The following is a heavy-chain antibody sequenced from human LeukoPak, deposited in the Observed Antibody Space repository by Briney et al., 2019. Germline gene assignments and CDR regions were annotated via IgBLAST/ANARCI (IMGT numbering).Heavy chain of an antibody. CDR3: ARGYYYDSSGYLDY. CDR1: GFTVSSNY. J-gene: IGHJ4*02. D-gene: IGHD3-22*01. V-gene: IGHV3-53*01. Sequence: GGSLRLSCAASGFTVSSNYMSWVRQAPGKGLEWVSVIYSGGSTYYADSVKGRFTLSRDNSKNTLYLQMNSLRAEDTAVYYCARGYYYDSSGYLDYWGQGTLVTVSS. CDR2: IYSGGST.